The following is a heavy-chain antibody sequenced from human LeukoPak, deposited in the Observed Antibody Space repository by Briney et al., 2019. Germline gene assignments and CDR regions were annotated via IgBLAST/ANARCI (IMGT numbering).Heavy chain of an antibody. J-gene: IGHJ4*02. V-gene: IGHV5-51*01. CDR2: IYAGDADT. CDR3: ARFRGELMDGFDF. Sequence: GESLKISCKGSGHSFSTDWIAWVRQMPGKGLEWMGVIYAGDADTRYSPSFQGQATISADKSLNTAYLQWTNLKASDTAMYYCARFRGELMDGFDFWGQGTLVTVSS. CDR1: GHSFSTDW. D-gene: IGHD1-7*01.